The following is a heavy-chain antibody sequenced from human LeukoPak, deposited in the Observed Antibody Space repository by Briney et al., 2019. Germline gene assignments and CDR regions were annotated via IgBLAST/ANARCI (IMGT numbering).Heavy chain of an antibody. D-gene: IGHD3-10*01. V-gene: IGHV4-4*02. CDR1: SGSIFSSNW. Sequence: SGTLSLTCAVSSGSIFSSNWWSWVRQPPGKGLEWIGQIFHSGSTSYSPSLKSRVTISVDTSKNQFSLKLSSVTAADTAVYYCARRGTMVRGVITFDPWGQGTLVTVSS. CDR2: IFHSGST. CDR3: ARRGTMVRGVITFDP. J-gene: IGHJ5*02.